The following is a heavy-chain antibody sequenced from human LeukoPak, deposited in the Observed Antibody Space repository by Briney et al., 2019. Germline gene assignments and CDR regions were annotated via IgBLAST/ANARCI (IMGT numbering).Heavy chain of an antibody. CDR3: AKGKDDSSGWYFY. J-gene: IGHJ4*02. CDR2: LGISGDYS. CDR1: EFILSRYA. Sequence: PGGSLRLSCVAYEFILSRYAVSWVRQAPGKGLQWVSSLGISGDYSWYAGSVKGRFTISRDVSKNTLYLQMNSLGVEDTAVYYCAKGKDDSSGWYFYWGQGTLVTVSS. V-gene: IGHV3-23*01. D-gene: IGHD6-19*01.